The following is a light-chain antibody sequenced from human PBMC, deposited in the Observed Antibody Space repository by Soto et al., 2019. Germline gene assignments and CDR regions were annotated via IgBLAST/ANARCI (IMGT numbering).Light chain of an antibody. V-gene: IGKV3-15*01. Sequence: EIVMTQFPATLSVSPGERATLSCRASQTVSSSLAWFQQKPGQAPRLLIYGASTRATGIPGRFSGSGSGTEFTLTISSLQSEDFAVYYCQQYHNWPPLTFGGGTRVEIK. CDR2: GAS. CDR3: QQYHNWPPLT. CDR1: QTVSSS. J-gene: IGKJ4*01.